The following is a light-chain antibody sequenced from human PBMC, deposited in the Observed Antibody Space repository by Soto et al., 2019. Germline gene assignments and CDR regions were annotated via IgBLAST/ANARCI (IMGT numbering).Light chain of an antibody. CDR2: AAT. CDR1: QGVSSS. J-gene: IGKJ1*01. V-gene: IGKV1-8*01. CDR3: QQYYSYPPT. Sequence: AIQMTQSPSSLSASLGARVTITCRASQGVSSSLAWYHQQPGKAPKLLIYAATTLQSGVPSRFSGSGSGTDFTLTISCLQSEDFATYYCQQYYSYPPTFGQGTKVDIK.